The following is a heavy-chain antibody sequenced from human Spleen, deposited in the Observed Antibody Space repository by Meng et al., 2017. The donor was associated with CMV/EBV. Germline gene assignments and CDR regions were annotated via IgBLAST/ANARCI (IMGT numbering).Heavy chain of an antibody. CDR2: ISSSSSYI. J-gene: IGHJ4*02. Sequence: GESLKISCAASGFTFSSYSMNWVRQAPGKGLEWVSSISSSSSYIYYADSVKGRFTISRDNAKNSLYLQMNSLRAEDTAVYYCARAPHCSSTSCYLDYWGQGTVVTVSS. CDR3: ARAPHCSSTSCYLDY. V-gene: IGHV3-21*01. D-gene: IGHD2-2*01. CDR1: GFTFSSYS.